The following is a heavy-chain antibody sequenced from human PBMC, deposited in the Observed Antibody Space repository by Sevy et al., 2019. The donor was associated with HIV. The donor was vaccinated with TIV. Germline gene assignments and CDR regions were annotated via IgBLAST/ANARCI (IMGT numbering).Heavy chain of an antibody. CDR3: AKDALWFRGWGAGYYFDY. V-gene: IGHV3-30*02. J-gene: IGHJ4*02. CDR2: IRYDGSNK. CDR1: GFTFSSYG. D-gene: IGHD3-10*01. Sequence: GGSLRLSCAASGFTFSSYGMHWVRQTPGKGLEWVAFIRYDGSNKYYADSVKGRFTISRDNSKNTLYLQMNSLRAEDRAVYYWAKDALWFRGWGAGYYFDYWGQGTLGTVSS.